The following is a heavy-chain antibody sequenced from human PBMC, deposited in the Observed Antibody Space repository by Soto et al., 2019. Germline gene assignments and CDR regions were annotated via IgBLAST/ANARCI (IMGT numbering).Heavy chain of an antibody. CDR1: GYTLTSYA. D-gene: IGHD5-12*01. Sequence: QVQLVQSGAEVTKPGASVKVSCKASGYTLTSYAISWVRQAPGQGLEWMGWISAYNGDTNYAQSLQGRVTMTTDTSTTTAYMELRSLRSDDTAVYYCATTIGYSYYYYGMDVWGQGTTVTVSS. CDR3: ATTIGYSYYYYGMDV. V-gene: IGHV1-18*01. CDR2: ISAYNGDT. J-gene: IGHJ6*02.